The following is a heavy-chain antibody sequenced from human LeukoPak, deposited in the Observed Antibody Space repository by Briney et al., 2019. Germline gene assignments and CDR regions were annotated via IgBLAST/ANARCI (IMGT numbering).Heavy chain of an antibody. V-gene: IGHV3-23*01. CDR2: LSGSGGST. D-gene: IGHD3-22*01. CDR3: ARRENTYYYDSSGYYDY. Sequence: GGSLRLSCAASGFTFSSYAMSWVRQAPGKGLEWVSALSGSGGSTYYADSVKGRFTISRDNSKNTVYLQMNSLRAEDTAVYYCARRENTYYYDSSGYYDYWGQGTLVTVSS. J-gene: IGHJ4*02. CDR1: GFTFSSYA.